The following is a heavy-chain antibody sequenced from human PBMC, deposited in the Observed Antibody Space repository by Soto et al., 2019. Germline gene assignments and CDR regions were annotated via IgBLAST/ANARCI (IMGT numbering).Heavy chain of an antibody. J-gene: IGHJ4*02. CDR3: AKGPHTNVGWPYYFES. D-gene: IGHD6-19*01. V-gene: IGHV3-48*02. CDR2: SSPRGDTI. Sequence: SLRLSCVASGFSLANYPMNWVRQTPGKGLEWISYSSPRGDTIYYADSVEGRFTISRDNARNSLSPHMSSLRDEDSALYYCAKGPHTNVGWPYYFESWGQGVPVTVSS. CDR1: GFSLANYP.